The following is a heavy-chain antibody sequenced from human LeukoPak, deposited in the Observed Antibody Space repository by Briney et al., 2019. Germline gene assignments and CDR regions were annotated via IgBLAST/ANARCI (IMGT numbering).Heavy chain of an antibody. Sequence: ASVKVSCKASGYTFTSYGISWVRQAPGQGFEWMGWISAYNGNTNYAQKLQGRVTMTTDTSTSTAYVELRSLRSDDTAVYYCARGAIDIVVVVAATFFDYWGQGTLVTVSS. CDR1: GYTFTSYG. CDR3: ARGAIDIVVVVAATFFDY. CDR2: ISAYNGNT. V-gene: IGHV1-18*01. D-gene: IGHD2-15*01. J-gene: IGHJ4*02.